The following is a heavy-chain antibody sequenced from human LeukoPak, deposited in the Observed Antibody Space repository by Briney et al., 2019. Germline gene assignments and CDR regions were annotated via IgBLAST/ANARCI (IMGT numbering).Heavy chain of an antibody. CDR2: ISGDGGNT. J-gene: IGHJ4*02. Sequence: GSLRLSCAASGFTFSNYAMSWVRQAPGKGLEWVSAISGDGGNTFYADSVKGRFTITRDNSQNTFYVQMNSLRAEDTAVYYCAKWGQWLAVSWYWGQGTLVTVSS. CDR3: AKWGQWLAVSWY. CDR1: GFTFSNYA. V-gene: IGHV3-23*01. D-gene: IGHD6-19*01.